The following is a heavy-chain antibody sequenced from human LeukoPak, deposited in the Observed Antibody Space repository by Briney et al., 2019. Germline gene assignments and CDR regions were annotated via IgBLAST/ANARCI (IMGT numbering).Heavy chain of an antibody. Sequence: GGSLRLSCAASGFTFSGYGMHWVRQAPGKGLEWVAFIRYDGSNKYYADSVKGRFTISTDNSKTTLYLQLTSLRAEDTAVYYCAKGLRGGAINDYWGQGTLVTVSS. CDR2: IRYDGSNK. V-gene: IGHV3-30*02. D-gene: IGHD3-16*01. J-gene: IGHJ4*02. CDR1: GFTFSGYG. CDR3: AKGLRGGAINDY.